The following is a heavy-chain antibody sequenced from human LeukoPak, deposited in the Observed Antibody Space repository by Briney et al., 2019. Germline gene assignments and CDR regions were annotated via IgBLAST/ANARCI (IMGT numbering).Heavy chain of an antibody. Sequence: ASVKVSCKASGYTFTSYYMHWVRQAPGQGLEWMGIINPSGGSTSYAQKFQGRVTMTRDMSTGTVYMELSSLRSEDTAVYYCARDGKLLWFWEAYYYYYYMDVWGKGTTVTVSS. V-gene: IGHV1-46*01. CDR2: INPSGGST. J-gene: IGHJ6*03. CDR1: GYTFTSYY. CDR3: ARDGKLLWFWEAYYYYYYMDV. D-gene: IGHD3-10*01.